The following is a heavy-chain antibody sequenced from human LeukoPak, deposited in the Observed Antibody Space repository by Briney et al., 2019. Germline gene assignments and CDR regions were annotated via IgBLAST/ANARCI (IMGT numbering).Heavy chain of an antibody. J-gene: IGHJ6*03. CDR1: GGSISSSSYY. Sequence: SETLSLTCTVSGGSISSSSYYWGWIRQPPGKGLEWIGSIYYSGSTYYNPSLKSRVTISVDTSKNQFSLKLSSVTAADTAVYYCARGPSGRYYYYYMDVWGKGTTVTVSS. V-gene: IGHV4-39*07. D-gene: IGHD3-10*01. CDR2: IYYSGST. CDR3: ARGPSGRYYYYYMDV.